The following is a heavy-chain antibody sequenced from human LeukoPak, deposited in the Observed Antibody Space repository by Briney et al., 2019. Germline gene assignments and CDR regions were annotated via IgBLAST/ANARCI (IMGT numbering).Heavy chain of an antibody. CDR2: IYYSGST. J-gene: IGHJ2*01. D-gene: IGHD6-13*01. CDR1: GGSISSSSYY. Sequence: PSETLSLTCTVSGGSISSSSYYWGWIRQPPGKGLEWIGNIYYSGSTYYNPSLKSRVTISVDTSKNQFSLKLSSVTAADTAVYYCAREAPLIAAAGSYWYFDLWGRGTLVTVSS. V-gene: IGHV4-39*07. CDR3: AREAPLIAAAGSYWYFDL.